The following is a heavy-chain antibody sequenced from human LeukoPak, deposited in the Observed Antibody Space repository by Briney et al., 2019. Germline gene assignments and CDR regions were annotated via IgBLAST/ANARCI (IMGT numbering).Heavy chain of an antibody. V-gene: IGHV3-30*18. CDR1: GFTFSSYG. CDR2: ISYGGSNK. J-gene: IGHJ5*02. CDR3: AKGRRRMAVAASFDP. Sequence: GRSLRLSCAASGFTFSSYGMHWVRQAPGKGLEWVAVISYGGSNKYYADSVKGRFTISRDNSKNTLYLQMNSLRAEDTAVYYCAKGRRRMAVAASFDPWGQGTLVTVSS. D-gene: IGHD6-19*01.